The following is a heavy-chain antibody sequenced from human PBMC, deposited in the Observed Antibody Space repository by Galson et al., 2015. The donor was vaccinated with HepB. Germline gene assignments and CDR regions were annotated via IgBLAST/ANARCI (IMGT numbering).Heavy chain of an antibody. V-gene: IGHV3-30*04. D-gene: IGHD3-10*01. CDR3: ARGDVRFGAVFHYYFDY. Sequence: SLRLSCAASGFTFSSYAMHWVRQAPGKGLEWVAVISYDGSNKYYADSVKGRFTISRDNSKNTLYLQMNSLRAEDTAVYYCARGDVRFGAVFHYYFDYWGQGTLVTVSS. CDR1: GFTFSSYA. CDR2: ISYDGSNK. J-gene: IGHJ4*02.